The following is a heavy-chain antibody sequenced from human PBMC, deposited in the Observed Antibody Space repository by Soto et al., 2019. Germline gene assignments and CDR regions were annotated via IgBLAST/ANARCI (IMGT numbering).Heavy chain of an antibody. CDR2: IWYDGSDK. CDR1: GFSFSSYG. CDR3: ARDQGDG. J-gene: IGHJ4*02. V-gene: IGHV3-33*01. Sequence: QVQLVESGGGVVQPGRSLRLSCAASGFSFSSYGMHWVRQAPGKGLEWLAVIWYDGSDKYYADSVKGRFTISRDNSKNTLYLQMSSLRAEDTAVYYCARDQGDGWGQGTLVTVSS. D-gene: IGHD2-21*02.